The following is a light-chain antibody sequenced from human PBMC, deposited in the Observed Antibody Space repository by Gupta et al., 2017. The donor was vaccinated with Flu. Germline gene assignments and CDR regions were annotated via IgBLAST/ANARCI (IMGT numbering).Light chain of an antibody. V-gene: IGKV4-1*01. CDR1: QSVLYSSNNKNY. Sequence: DIVMTQSPDSLAVSLGERATINCKSSQSVLYSSNNKNYLAWYQQKPGQPPKLLIYWASTREYGVPDRFSGSGSGTDFTLTISSRQAEDVAVYYCQQDYSTWTFGQGTKVEIK. CDR3: QQDYSTWT. CDR2: WAS. J-gene: IGKJ1*01.